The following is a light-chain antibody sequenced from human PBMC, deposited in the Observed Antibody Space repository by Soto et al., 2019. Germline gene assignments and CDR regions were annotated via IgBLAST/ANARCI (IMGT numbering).Light chain of an antibody. CDR2: GAS. CDR1: QSVSSN. Sequence: EIVMTQSPATLSVSPGERATLSCRASQSVSSNLAWYQQKPGQAPRLLIYGASTRATGIPARFSGSGSGTEFTLTISSLQSEDFAVYYCQQYNNRPPWTFGQGTEVEIK. J-gene: IGKJ1*01. CDR3: QQYNNRPPWT. V-gene: IGKV3D-15*01.